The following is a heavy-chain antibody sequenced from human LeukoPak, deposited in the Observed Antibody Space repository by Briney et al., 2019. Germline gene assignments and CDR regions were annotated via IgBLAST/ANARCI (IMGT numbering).Heavy chain of an antibody. J-gene: IGHJ4*02. CDR3: ARLVAGHYFDY. D-gene: IGHD6-19*01. Sequence: PSETLSLTCTVSGDSISSYYWSWIRQPPGKGLEWIGEIYHSGSTNYNPSLKSRVTISVDKSKNQFSLKLSSVTAADTAVYYCARLVAGHYFDYWGQGTLVTVSS. CDR2: IYHSGST. V-gene: IGHV4-59*12. CDR1: GDSISSYY.